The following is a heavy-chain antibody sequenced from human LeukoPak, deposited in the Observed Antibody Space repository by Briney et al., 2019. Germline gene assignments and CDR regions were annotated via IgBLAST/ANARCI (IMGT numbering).Heavy chain of an antibody. CDR2: FDPEDGKT. V-gene: IGHV1-24*01. Sequence: ASVKVSCKVSGYTLTELSMHWVRQAPGKGLEWMGGFDPEDGKTIYAQKFQGRVTMTEDTSTDTAYMELSSLRFEDTAVYYCATWYYYGSGSYYKIDYWGQGTLVTVSS. CDR3: ATWYYYGSGSYYKIDY. D-gene: IGHD3-10*01. CDR1: GYTLTELS. J-gene: IGHJ4*02.